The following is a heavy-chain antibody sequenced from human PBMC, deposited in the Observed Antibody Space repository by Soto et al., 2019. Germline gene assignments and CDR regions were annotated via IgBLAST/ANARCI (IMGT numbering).Heavy chain of an antibody. J-gene: IGHJ4*02. CDR3: ARSSPHSGYYAPCDY. D-gene: IGHD3-22*01. Sequence: QLQLQESGPGLVKPSETLSLTCTVSGGSISSSSYYWGWIRQPPGKGLEWIGSIYYSGSTYYNPSLKSRATISVDTSKNQFSLKLSSVTAADTAVYYCARSSPHSGYYAPCDYWGQGTLVTVSS. CDR2: IYYSGST. V-gene: IGHV4-39*01. CDR1: GGSISSSSYY.